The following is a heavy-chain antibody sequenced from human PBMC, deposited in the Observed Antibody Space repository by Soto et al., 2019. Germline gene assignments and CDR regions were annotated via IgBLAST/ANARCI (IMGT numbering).Heavy chain of an antibody. J-gene: IGHJ3*02. V-gene: IGHV4-28*01. Sequence: QVQLQESGPGLVKPSDTLSLTCAVSGYSISSSNWWGWIRQPPGKGLAWIGYNYYSGSTYYNPSPTSRVPMSVATSKSQVSLKVSSAPSVDTAVYSGATQNGVLDACDIWRRGTMVAVSS. CDR3: ATQNGVLDACDI. CDR1: GYSISSSNW. CDR2: NYYSGST. D-gene: IGHD4-17*01.